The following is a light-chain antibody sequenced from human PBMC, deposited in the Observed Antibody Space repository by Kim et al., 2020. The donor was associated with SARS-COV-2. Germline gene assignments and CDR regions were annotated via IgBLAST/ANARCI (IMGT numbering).Light chain of an antibody. CDR2: GAS. CDR3: QQYNNWPET. V-gene: IGKV3-15*01. CDR1: QSISST. Sequence: SPGEGPPPSSRPSQSISSTFACYPQRPGHPPRLLIYGASSRATGVPARFSGSGSATEFTLTISSLQSEDFAVYSCQQYNNWPETFCQGTTVDIK. J-gene: IGKJ1*01.